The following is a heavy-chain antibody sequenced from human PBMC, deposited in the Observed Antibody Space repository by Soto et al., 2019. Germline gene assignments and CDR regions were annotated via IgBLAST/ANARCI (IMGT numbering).Heavy chain of an antibody. CDR1: GGSISSSSYY. CDR3: AGGRRNWFDP. CDR2: IYYSGST. J-gene: IGHJ5*02. V-gene: IGHV4-39*01. Sequence: SETLSLTCTVSGGSISSSSYYWGWIRQPPGKGLEWIGSIYYSGSTYYNPSLKSRVTISVDTSKNQFSLKLSSVTAADTAVYYCAGGRRNWFDPWGQGNLVTVSS. D-gene: IGHD1-26*01.